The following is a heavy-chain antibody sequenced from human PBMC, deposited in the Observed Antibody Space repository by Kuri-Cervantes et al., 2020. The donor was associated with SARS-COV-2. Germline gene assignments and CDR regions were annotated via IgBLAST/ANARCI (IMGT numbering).Heavy chain of an antibody. D-gene: IGHD3-22*01. CDR1: GFTFSSYS. CDR2: ISSSSSTI. V-gene: IGHV3-48*01. CDR3: AKEGYYYDSTGSDWFDP. J-gene: IGHJ5*02. Sequence: GGSLRLSCAASGFTFSSYSMNWVRQAPGKGLEWVSYISSSSSTIYYADSVKGRFTISRDNSKNTLYLQMNSLRTEDTAIYYCAKEGYYYDSTGSDWFDPWGQGTQVTVSS.